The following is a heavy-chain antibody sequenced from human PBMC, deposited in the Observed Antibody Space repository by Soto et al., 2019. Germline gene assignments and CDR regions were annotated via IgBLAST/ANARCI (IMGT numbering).Heavy chain of an antibody. Sequence: SVKVSCKASGGTFSSYAISWVRQAPGQGLEWMGGIIPIFGTANYAQKFQGRVTITADESTSTAYMELSSLRSEDTAVYYCARFPNYYDSSGYPYWGQGTLVTVSS. CDR2: IIPIFGTA. D-gene: IGHD3-22*01. CDR1: GGTFSSYA. J-gene: IGHJ4*02. V-gene: IGHV1-69*13. CDR3: ARFPNYYDSSGYPY.